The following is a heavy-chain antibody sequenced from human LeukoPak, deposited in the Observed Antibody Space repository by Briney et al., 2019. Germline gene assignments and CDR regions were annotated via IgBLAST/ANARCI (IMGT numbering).Heavy chain of an antibody. CDR2: INHSGST. CDR1: GGSFSGYY. J-gene: IGHJ4*02. CDR3: AGAPFCGGGSPCPYSFDY. Sequence: SETLSLTCAVYGGSFSGYYWSWIRQPPGKGLEWIGEINHSGSTNYNPSLKSRVTISVDTSKNQFSLKLSSVTAADTAVYYCAGAPFCGGGSPCPYSFDYGGKETLVTVSS. V-gene: IGHV4-34*01. D-gene: IGHD2-21*01.